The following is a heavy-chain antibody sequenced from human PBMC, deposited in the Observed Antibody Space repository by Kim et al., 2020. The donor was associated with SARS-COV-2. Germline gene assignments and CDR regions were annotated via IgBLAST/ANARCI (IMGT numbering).Heavy chain of an antibody. D-gene: IGHD3-9*01. J-gene: IGHJ4*02. V-gene: IGHV4-39*01. CDR3: ARHARLLSTFDL. CDR1: GQSITDTSSF. CDR2: VSYQFYT. Sequence: SETLSLTCSVSGQSITDTSSFWGWVRQAPGAGLEWIATVSYQFYTYYNPSLKSRVAVSVDMSTNQFSLRLHSLSASDAAVYFCARHARLLSTFDLWGQGTLVAFSS.